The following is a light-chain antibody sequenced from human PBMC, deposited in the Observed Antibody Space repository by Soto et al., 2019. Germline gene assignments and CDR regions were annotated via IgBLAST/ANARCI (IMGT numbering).Light chain of an antibody. CDR1: QSISSW. Sequence: DIQMTQSPSTLSASVGDRVTITCRASQSISSWLAWYQQKPGKAPKLLIYKASSLETGVQSRFSGSGAGTAFSLTTRSLQPDDFASHYCQQYGSSSPWTFGQGTKVEI. V-gene: IGKV1-5*03. CDR3: QQYGSSSPWT. CDR2: KAS. J-gene: IGKJ1*01.